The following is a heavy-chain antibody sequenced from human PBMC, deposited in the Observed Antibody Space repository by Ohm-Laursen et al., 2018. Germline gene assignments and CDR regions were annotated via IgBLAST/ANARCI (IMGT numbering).Heavy chain of an antibody. CDR3: ARGRSSSSVRNNWFDP. CDR1: GYTFTSYY. CDR2: INPSGGST. Sequence: ASVKVSCKASGYTFTSYYMHWVRQAPGQGLEWMGIINPSGGSTSYAQKFQGRVTMTEDTSTDTTYMELSSLRSEDTAVYYCARGRSSSSVRNNWFDPWGQGTLVTVSS. V-gene: IGHV1-46*01. D-gene: IGHD6-6*01. J-gene: IGHJ5*02.